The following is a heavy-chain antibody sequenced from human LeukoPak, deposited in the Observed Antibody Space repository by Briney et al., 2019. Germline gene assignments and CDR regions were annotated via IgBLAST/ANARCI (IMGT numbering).Heavy chain of an antibody. V-gene: IGHV4-59*01. J-gene: IGHJ3*02. CDR1: GGSISSYY. CDR2: IYYSGST. CDR3: ARAGPGGFGELLGAFDI. Sequence: SETLSLTCTVSGGSISSYYWSWIRQPPGKGLEWIGYIYYSGSTNYNPSLKSRVTISVDTSKNQFSLKLSSVTAADTAVYYCARAGPGGFGELLGAFDIRGQGTMVTVSS. D-gene: IGHD3-10*01.